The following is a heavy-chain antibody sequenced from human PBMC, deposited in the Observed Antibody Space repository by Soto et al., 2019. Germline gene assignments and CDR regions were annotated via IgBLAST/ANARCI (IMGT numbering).Heavy chain of an antibody. CDR2: ISAYNGNT. D-gene: IGHD3-10*01. J-gene: IGHJ4*01. CDR1: GYTFTSYG. V-gene: IGHV1-18*01. CDR3: ARAVVGPMVRGASDY. Sequence: QVQLVQSGAEVKKPGASVKVSCKASGYTFTSYGISWVRQAPGQGLEWMGWISAYNGNTNYAQKLQGRVTMTTDTSTSTAYMELRSLRSGGTAVYYCARAVVGPMVRGASDYWGQGTLVTVSS.